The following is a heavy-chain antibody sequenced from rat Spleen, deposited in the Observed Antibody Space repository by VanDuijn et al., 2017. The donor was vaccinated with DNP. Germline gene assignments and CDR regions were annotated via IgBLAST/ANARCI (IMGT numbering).Heavy chain of an antibody. CDR1: GFTFSNYG. CDR3: ARHGEVPTRYAMDA. CDR2: ISTGGGNT. J-gene: IGHJ4*01. Sequence: EVQLVESGGGLVQPGRSLKLSCAASGFTFSNYGMAWVRQAPTKGLEWVASISTGGGNTYYRDSVEGRFTVSRDNAKSTLYLQMDSLRSEETATYYCARHGEVPTRYAMDAWGQGTSVTVSS. V-gene: IGHV5S11*01. D-gene: IGHD2-1*01.